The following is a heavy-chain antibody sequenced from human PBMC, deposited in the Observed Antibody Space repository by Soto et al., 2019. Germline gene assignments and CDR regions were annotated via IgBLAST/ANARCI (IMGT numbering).Heavy chain of an antibody. CDR2: IWYDGSNK. CDR3: ARNYYDSSGHGDGMDV. J-gene: IGHJ6*02. V-gene: IGHV3-33*01. Sequence: GSLRLSCAACGFTFSSYGMHWVRQAPGKGLEWVAVIWYDGSNKYYADSVKGRFTISRDNSKNTLYLQMNSLRAEDTAVYYCARNYYDSSGHGDGMDVWGQGTTVTVSS. CDR1: GFTFSSYG. D-gene: IGHD3-22*01.